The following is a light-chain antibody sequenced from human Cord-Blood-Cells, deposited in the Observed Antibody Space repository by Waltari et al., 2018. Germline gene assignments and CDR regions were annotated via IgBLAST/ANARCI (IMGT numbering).Light chain of an antibody. CDR1: QSISSY. CDR2: AAS. Sequence: DMQMTQSPSSLSASVGDRVTIPCRASQSISSYLNWYQQKPGKAPKLLIYAASSLQSGVPSRFSRSGSGTDFTLTISSLQPVDFATYYCQQSYSTPWTFGQGTKVEIK. J-gene: IGKJ1*01. CDR3: QQSYSTPWT. V-gene: IGKV1-39*01.